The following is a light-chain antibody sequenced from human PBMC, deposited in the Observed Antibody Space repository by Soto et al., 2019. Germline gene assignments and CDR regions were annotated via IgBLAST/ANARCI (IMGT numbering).Light chain of an antibody. V-gene: IGKV3-20*01. CDR2: GAS. CDR1: QSVSSSS. Sequence: EIVLTQSPGTLSLSPGENATLSCRASQSVSSSSLAWYQQKPGQAPRLLFFGASNRAAGVPDRFGGSGSGTDFTLTISRLEPEDFAVYYCQQYGGSPLTFGGGTKVDIK. CDR3: QQYGGSPLT. J-gene: IGKJ4*01.